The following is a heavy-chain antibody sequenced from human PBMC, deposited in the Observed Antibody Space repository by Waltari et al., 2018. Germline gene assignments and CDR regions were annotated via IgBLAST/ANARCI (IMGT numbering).Heavy chain of an antibody. J-gene: IGHJ6*02. CDR1: GFRFSDFA. V-gene: IGHV3-23*01. CDR3: ATYNLGFIYYRGLDV. D-gene: IGHD1-1*01. Sequence: EVQLLESGGGLVQPGGSLRLSCEAPGFRFSDFAMSWVRQAPGRGLEWVAAITKTGDDTYYADSVRGRLTVSRDNSKNTLYVQMNSLRAEDAAVYYCATYNLGFIYYRGLDVWGQGTTVTVSS. CDR2: ITKTGDDT.